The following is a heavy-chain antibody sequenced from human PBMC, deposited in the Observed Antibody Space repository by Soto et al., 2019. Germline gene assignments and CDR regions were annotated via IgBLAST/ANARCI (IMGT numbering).Heavy chain of an antibody. D-gene: IGHD3-10*02. J-gene: IGHJ5*02. CDR1: GFTFDDYA. CDR3: AKDMFPERSHNWFDP. V-gene: IGHV3-9*01. Sequence: PGGSLRLSCAASGFTFDDYAMHWVRQAPGKGLEWVSGISWNSGSIGYADSVKGRFTISRDNAKNSLYLQMNSLRAEDTALYYCAKDMFPERSHNWFDPWGQGT. CDR2: ISWNSGSI.